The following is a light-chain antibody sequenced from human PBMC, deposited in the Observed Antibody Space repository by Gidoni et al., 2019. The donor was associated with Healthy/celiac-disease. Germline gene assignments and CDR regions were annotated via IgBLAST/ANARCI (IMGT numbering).Light chain of an antibody. V-gene: IGKV3-20*01. J-gene: IGKJ1*01. CDR3: QQYGSSPQT. CDR1: QVVSSSY. Sequence: EIVLTQSTGTLSLSPVERATLACRDSQVVSSSYVAWYQQKPGQAPRLLISGASSRANGLPDRFSGSGSGTDFTLTISLLEPEDFAVYYCQQYGSSPQTFGQGTKVEIK. CDR2: GAS.